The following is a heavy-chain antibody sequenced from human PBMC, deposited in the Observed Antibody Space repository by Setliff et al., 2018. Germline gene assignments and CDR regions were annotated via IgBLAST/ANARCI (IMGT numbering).Heavy chain of an antibody. D-gene: IGHD3-3*01. CDR2: INPSDGST. Sequence: ASVKVSCKVSGYTLTELSMHWVRQAPGKGLEWMGVINPSDGSTTYAQKFQGRVTMTRDTSTNTVYMQLSSLRSEDTAVYYCARENMAKNFWGEHSDYWGQGTLVTVSS. V-gene: IGHV1-46*01. CDR3: ARENMAKNFWGEHSDY. CDR1: GYTLTELS. J-gene: IGHJ4*02.